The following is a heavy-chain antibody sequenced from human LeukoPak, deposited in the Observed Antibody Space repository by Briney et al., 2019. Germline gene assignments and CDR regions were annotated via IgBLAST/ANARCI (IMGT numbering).Heavy chain of an antibody. J-gene: IGHJ4*02. CDR1: GGSVSSTNW. CDR3: AREGGFYRPLDY. V-gene: IGHV4-4*03. D-gene: IGHD6-25*01. Sequence: PETLSLTCGVSGGSVSSTNWWTWIRQPPGKGLEWIGEVHLDGRTNFNPSLKSRLTMSVDLSEHHVSLKRTSVTAADTAVYYCAREGGFYRPLDYSGQGTLVTVSS. CDR2: VHLDGRT.